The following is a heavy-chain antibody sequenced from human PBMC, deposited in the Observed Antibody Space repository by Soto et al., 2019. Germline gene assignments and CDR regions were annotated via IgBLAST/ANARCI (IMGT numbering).Heavy chain of an antibody. Sequence: PGGSQRLSCAASGFTFSSYIINWVRQDQGKGLEWVSYISSSSNKYYADSVKGRFTIARDNSKNTLYLQMNSLRAEDTAVYYCAKDLRYYDFWSGYDYWGQGTLVTVSS. D-gene: IGHD3-3*01. V-gene: IGHV3-21*05. J-gene: IGHJ4*02. CDR3: AKDLRYYDFWSGYDY. CDR1: GFTFSSYI. CDR2: ISSSSNK.